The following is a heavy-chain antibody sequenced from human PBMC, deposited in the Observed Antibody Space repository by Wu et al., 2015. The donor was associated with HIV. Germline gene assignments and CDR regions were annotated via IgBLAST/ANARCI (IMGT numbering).Heavy chain of an antibody. D-gene: IGHD3-22*01. CDR1: GYTFTSYD. CDR3: ARVHYYKSSGYYLAYFDY. J-gene: IGHJ4*02. CDR2: MNPNSGNT. V-gene: IGHV1-8*01. Sequence: QVQLVQSGAEVKKPGASVKVSCKASGYTFTSYDINWVRQATGQGLEWMGWMNPNSGNTGYAQKFQGRVTMTRNTSISTAYMELSSLRSEDTAVYYCARVHYYKSSGYYLAYFDYWGQGTLVTVSS.